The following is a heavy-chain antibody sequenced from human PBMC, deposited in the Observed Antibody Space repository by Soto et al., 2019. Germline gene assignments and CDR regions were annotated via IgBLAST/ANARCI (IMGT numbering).Heavy chain of an antibody. CDR2: INPNNGKT. J-gene: IGHJ4*02. CDR3: ARDTTGYLTADH. D-gene: IGHD5-12*01. V-gene: IGHV1-18*01. Sequence: ASVKVSCKTSGYTFTSYDITWVRQASGQGLEWMGWINPNNGKTNYAQKFQGRVTVTTDTSTSTAYIELRSLTSEDTAVYYCARDTTGYLTADHWGQGTLVTVS. CDR1: GYTFTSYD.